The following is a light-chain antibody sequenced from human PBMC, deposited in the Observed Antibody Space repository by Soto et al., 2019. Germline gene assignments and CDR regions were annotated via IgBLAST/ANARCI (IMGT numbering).Light chain of an antibody. Sequence: EILMPQSPATVSVTPGERATLSCRASQSVSRKLAWYQHKPGQAPRLLIYDTSTRAADIPARFSGSGSGTDFTLTISSLQSEDFAVYYCQQYNHWRSISFGQGTRLEIK. CDR3: QQYNHWRSIS. J-gene: IGKJ5*01. CDR2: DTS. V-gene: IGKV3-15*01. CDR1: QSVSRK.